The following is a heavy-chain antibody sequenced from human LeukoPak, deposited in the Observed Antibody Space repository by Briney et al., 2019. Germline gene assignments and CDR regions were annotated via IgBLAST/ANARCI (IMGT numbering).Heavy chain of an antibody. Sequence: GASVKVSCKASGYTFTSYGISWVRQAPGQGLEWMGWISAYNGNTNYAQKLQGRVTMTTDTSTSTAYMELRSLRSDDTAVYYCARDLYDFWSQTPFFDYWGQGTLVTVSS. CDR1: GYTFTSYG. CDR3: ARDLYDFWSQTPFFDY. D-gene: IGHD3-3*01. V-gene: IGHV1-18*01. J-gene: IGHJ4*02. CDR2: ISAYNGNT.